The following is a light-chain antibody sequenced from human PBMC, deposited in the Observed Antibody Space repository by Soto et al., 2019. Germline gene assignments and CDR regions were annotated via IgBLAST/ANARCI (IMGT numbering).Light chain of an antibody. J-gene: IGKJ2*01. CDR2: GAS. Sequence: EIVMTQSPATLSLSPGERAPLSCRASQSINSELAWYQQKPGQPPRLLIYGASTRATGVPARFTGSESGSEFTLTSSGLQSEDFAVYYCQQGHNWPLTFGEGTRLEI. CDR1: QSINSE. CDR3: QQGHNWPLT. V-gene: IGKV3-15*01.